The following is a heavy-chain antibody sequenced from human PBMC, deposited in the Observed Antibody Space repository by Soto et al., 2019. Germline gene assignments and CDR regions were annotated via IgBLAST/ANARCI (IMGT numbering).Heavy chain of an antibody. CDR2: ISSSSSTI. CDR1: GFTFSSYS. V-gene: IGHV3-48*01. CDR3: ARGSGSYYSFSLEYFQH. Sequence: GGSLRLSCAASGFTFSSYSMNWVRQAPGKGLEWVSYISSSSSTIYYADSVKGRFTISRDNAKNSLYLQMNSLRAEDTAVYYCARGSGSYYSFSLEYFQHWGQGTLVTVSS. J-gene: IGHJ1*01. D-gene: IGHD3-10*01.